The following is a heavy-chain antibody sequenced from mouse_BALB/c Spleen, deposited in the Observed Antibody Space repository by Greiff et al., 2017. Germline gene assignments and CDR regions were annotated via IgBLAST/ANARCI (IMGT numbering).Heavy chain of an antibody. Sequence: VQLQESGAELVRPGTSVKVSCKASGYAFTNYLIEWVKQRPGQGLEWIGVINPGSGGTNYNEKFKGKATLTADKSSSTAYMQLSSLTSDDSAVYFCARGWLLDYAMDYWGQGTSVTVSS. V-gene: IGHV1-54*01. CDR2: INPGSGGT. J-gene: IGHJ4*01. CDR3: ARGWLLDYAMDY. D-gene: IGHD2-3*01. CDR1: GYAFTNYL.